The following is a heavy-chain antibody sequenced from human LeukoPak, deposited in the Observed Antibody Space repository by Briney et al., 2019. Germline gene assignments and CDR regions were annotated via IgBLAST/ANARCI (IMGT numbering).Heavy chain of an antibody. D-gene: IGHD3-3*01. CDR2: IKQDGSEK. CDR3: ARDRNSDFWSGYYTNYFDY. Sequence: GGSLRLPCAASGFTFSTYWMSWVRQAPGKGLEWVANIKQDGSEKDYVDSVKGRFTISRDNAKNSLYLQMNSLRAEDTAVYFCARDRNSDFWSGYYTNYFDYWGQGTLVTVSS. V-gene: IGHV3-7*01. J-gene: IGHJ4*02. CDR1: GFTFSTYW.